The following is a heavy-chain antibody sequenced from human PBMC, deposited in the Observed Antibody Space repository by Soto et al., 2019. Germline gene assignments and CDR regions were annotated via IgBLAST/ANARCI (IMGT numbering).Heavy chain of an antibody. CDR2: INPSGGST. J-gene: IGHJ5*02. CDR3: ARDRFGQQLVIWFDP. D-gene: IGHD6-13*01. V-gene: IGHV1-46*01. CDR1: GYTLTSYY. Sequence: ASVKVSCKASGYTLTSYYMHWVRQAPGQGLEWMGIINPSGGSTSYAQKFQGRVTMTRDTSTSTVYMELSSLRSEDTAVYYCARDRFGQQLVIWFDPWGQGTLVTVSS.